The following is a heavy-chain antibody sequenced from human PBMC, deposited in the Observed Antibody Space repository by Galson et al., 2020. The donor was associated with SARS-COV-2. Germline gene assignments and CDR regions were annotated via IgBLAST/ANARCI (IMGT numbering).Heavy chain of an antibody. CDR2: ISGSGGST. V-gene: IGHV3-23*01. Sequence: GESLKISCAASGFTFSSYAMSWVRQAPGKGLEWVSAISGSGGSTYYADSVKGRFTISRDNSKNTLYLQMNSLRAEDTAVYYCAKDLYYGSGGDYYYYYGMDVWGQGTTVTVSS. CDR3: AKDLYYGSGGDYYYYYGMDV. CDR1: GFTFSSYA. J-gene: IGHJ6*02. D-gene: IGHD3-10*01.